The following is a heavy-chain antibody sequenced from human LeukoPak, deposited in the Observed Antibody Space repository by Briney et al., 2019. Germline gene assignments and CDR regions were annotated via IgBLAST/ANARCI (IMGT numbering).Heavy chain of an antibody. J-gene: IGHJ4*02. CDR2: IYYSGST. CDR1: GGSISSSSYY. V-gene: IGHV4-39*07. Sequence: SETLSLTCTVSGGSISSSSYYWGWIRQPPGKGLEWIGSIYYSGSTYYNPSLKSRVTISVDTSKNQFSLKQSFVTAADTAVYYCVRSSSSIFDYWGQGTLVTVSS. D-gene: IGHD6-6*01. CDR3: VRSSSSIFDY.